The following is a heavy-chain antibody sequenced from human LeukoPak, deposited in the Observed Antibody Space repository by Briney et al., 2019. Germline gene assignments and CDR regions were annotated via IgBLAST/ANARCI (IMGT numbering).Heavy chain of an antibody. CDR2: IYTSGST. CDR3: ASAESYCSGGSCSY. D-gene: IGHD2-15*01. V-gene: IGHV4-4*07. Sequence: PSETLSLTCTVSGGSISSYYWSWIRQPAGKGLEWIGRIYTSGSTNYNPSLKSRVTMSVDTSKNQFSLKLSSVTAADTAVYYCASAESYCSGGSCSYWGQGTLVTVSS. J-gene: IGHJ4*02. CDR1: GGSISSYY.